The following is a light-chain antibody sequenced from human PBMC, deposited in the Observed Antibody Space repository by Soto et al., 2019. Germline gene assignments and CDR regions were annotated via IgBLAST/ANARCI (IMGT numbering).Light chain of an antibody. Sequence: VMTHSPSTLSVSPWYKVSLSFRSNQTISNMLAWYQQKPGQAPRLLIYAASTRATGVSARFSGSGSGTEFTLTISSLQSEDFTIYYCQQRNSWPPITFGQGTRLEIK. J-gene: IGKJ5*01. CDR2: AAS. V-gene: IGKV3-15*01. CDR3: QQRNSWPPIT. CDR1: QTISNM.